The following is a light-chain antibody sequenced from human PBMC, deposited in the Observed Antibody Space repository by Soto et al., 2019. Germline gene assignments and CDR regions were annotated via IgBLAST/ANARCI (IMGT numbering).Light chain of an antibody. J-gene: IGLJ2*01. CDR2: EVS. Sequence: QSALTQPASVSGSRGQSVTISCTGTSNDIGSYNFVSWYQQHPGKAPKLMIYEVSNRPSGVTNRFSGSKSGNTASLTISGLTAEDYADYYCASYTFGSTLGMVFGGGTKLAVL. CDR3: ASYTFGSTLGMV. V-gene: IGLV2-14*01. CDR1: SNDIGSYNF.